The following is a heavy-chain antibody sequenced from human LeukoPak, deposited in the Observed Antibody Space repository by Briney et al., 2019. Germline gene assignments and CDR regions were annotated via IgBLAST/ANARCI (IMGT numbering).Heavy chain of an antibody. CDR3: EVKGGPRDAFDI. CDR2: IYYSGST. Sequence: SETLSLTCTVSGGSISSGGYYWSWIRQHPGKGLEWIGYIYYSGSTYYNPSLKSRVSVLVDTSKSQFSLKLSSVTAADTAVYYCEVKGGPRDAFDIWGQGTMVTVSS. D-gene: IGHD2-15*01. V-gene: IGHV4-31*03. CDR1: GGSISSGGYY. J-gene: IGHJ3*02.